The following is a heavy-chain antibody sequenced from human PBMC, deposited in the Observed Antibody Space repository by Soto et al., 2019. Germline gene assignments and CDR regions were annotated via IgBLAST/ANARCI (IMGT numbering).Heavy chain of an antibody. CDR1: GGNFSRNI. D-gene: IGHD4-17*01. J-gene: IGHJ4*02. Sequence: QVQLVQSGAEVKKPGSSVKVSCKASGGNFSRNIISWVRQAPGQGLECMGRIIPFLSIANYAQKFQGRVTITADKTTSTADMELSSLRSEDTYVYYCATTDDYGDYSPFDYWGQGTLVTVSS. CDR2: IIPFLSIA. CDR3: ATTDDYGDYSPFDY. V-gene: IGHV1-69*02.